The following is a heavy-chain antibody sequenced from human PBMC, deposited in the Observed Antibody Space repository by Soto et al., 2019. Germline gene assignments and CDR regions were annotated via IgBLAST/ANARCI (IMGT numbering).Heavy chain of an antibody. J-gene: IGHJ6*02. V-gene: IGHV4-61*01. CDR1: GGSVSSGSYY. CDR3: ARGSSEGSGYQLGCYYGMDV. CDR2: IYYSGST. Sequence: SETLSLTCTVSGGSVSSGSYYWSWIRQPPGKGLEWIGYIYYSGSTNYNPSLKNQVTISVDTSKNQFSLKLSSITAADTAVYYCARGSSEGSGYQLGCYYGMDVWGQGTTVTVSS. D-gene: IGHD3-3*01.